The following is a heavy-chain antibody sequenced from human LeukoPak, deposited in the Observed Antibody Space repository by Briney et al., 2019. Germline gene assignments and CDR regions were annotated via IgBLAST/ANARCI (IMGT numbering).Heavy chain of an antibody. CDR2: ISYDGSNK. D-gene: IGHD3-10*01. J-gene: IGHJ4*02. CDR1: RFTFSSYA. CDR3: ARDQVRGIDY. Sequence: GGSLRLSCAASRFTFSSYAMHWVRQAPGKGLEWVAVISYDGSNKYYADSVKGRFTISRDNSKNTLYLQMNSLRAEDTAVYYCARDQVRGIDYWGQGTLVTVSS. V-gene: IGHV3-30*04.